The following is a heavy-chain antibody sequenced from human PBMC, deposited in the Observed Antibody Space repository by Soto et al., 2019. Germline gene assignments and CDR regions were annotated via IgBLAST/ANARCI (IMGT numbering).Heavy chain of an antibody. Sequence: EVQLVESGGGLVQPGGSLRLSCAASGFTFSRYWMHWVRQAPGEGLVWVSCISTEGSTTRYVDSVKGRFTISRDNVKNTLYLQMSRLRAEDTAVYFRAKDDFFVVGIPRRFDIWGQETGFTVSS. D-gene: IGHD3-3*01. CDR2: ISTEGSTT. V-gene: IGHV3-74*01. J-gene: IGHJ3*02. CDR3: AKDDFFVVGIPRRFDI. CDR1: GFTFSRYW.